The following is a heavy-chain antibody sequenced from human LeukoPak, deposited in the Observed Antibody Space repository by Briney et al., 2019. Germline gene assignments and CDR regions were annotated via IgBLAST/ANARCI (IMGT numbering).Heavy chain of an antibody. J-gene: IGHJ4*02. CDR1: GGTFSSYA. CDR3: ARGFWYGSGSYQDY. Sequence: SVKVSCKASGGTFSSYAISWVRQAPGQGLEWMGGIIPIFGTANYAQKFQGRVTITADESTSTAYMELSSLRSEDTAVYYCARGFWYGSGSYQDYWGQGTLVTVSS. D-gene: IGHD3-10*01. CDR2: IIPIFGTA. V-gene: IGHV1-69*13.